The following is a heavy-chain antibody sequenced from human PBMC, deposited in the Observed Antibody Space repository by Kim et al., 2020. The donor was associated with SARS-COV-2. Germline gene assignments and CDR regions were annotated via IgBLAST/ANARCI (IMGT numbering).Heavy chain of an antibody. CDR2: IKSKTDGGTT. V-gene: IGHV3-15*01. D-gene: IGHD3-10*01. J-gene: IGHJ6*02. Sequence: GGSLRLSCAASGFTFSNAWMSWVRQAPGKGLEWVGRIKSKTDGGTTDYAAPVKGRFTISRDDSKNTLYLQMNSLKTEDTAVYYCTTLLGGEFPEGRGHRMDVWGQGTTVTVSS. CDR1: GFTFSNAW. CDR3: TTLLGGEFPEGRGHRMDV.